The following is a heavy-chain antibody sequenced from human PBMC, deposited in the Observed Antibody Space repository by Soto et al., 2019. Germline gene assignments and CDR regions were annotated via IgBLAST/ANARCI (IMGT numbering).Heavy chain of an antibody. J-gene: IGHJ4*02. CDR2: ISYDGSNK. Sequence: PGGSLRLSCAASGFTFSSYGMHWVRQAPGKGLEWVAVISYDGSNKYYADSVKGRFTTSRDNSKNTLYLQMNSLRAEDTAVYYCAKARMGPLNYWGQGTLVTVSS. CDR1: GFTFSSYG. D-gene: IGHD2-8*01. CDR3: AKARMGPLNY. V-gene: IGHV3-30*18.